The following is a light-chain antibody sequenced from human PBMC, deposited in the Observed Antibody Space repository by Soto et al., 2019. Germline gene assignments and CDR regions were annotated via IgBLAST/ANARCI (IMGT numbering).Light chain of an antibody. CDR2: AAS. Sequence: DIQMTQSPSSLSASVGDRVTITCRASQNINDYLNWYQKKPGKAPKLLIYAASSLQSGVPARFRGSGSAREFTLTINSLQPEDFATYYWQQSYSSRFSFGPGTTVDFK. V-gene: IGKV1-39*01. J-gene: IGKJ3*01. CDR3: QQSYSSRFS. CDR1: QNINDY.